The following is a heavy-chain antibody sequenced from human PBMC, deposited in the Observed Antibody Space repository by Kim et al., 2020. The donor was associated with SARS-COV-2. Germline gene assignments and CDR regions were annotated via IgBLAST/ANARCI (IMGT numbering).Heavy chain of an antibody. CDR3: ARTHLCSGGSCYSGDDA. J-gene: IGHJ3*01. Sequence: GGSLRLSCAASGFTFSTYGMHWVRQAPGKGLEWVAVIWYDGNNKSYVDSVKGRFTISRDNSKNTLFLQMNSLRAEDTAMYYCARTHLCSGGSCYSGDDA. CDR1: GFTFSTYG. V-gene: IGHV3-33*01. CDR2: IWYDGNNK. D-gene: IGHD2-15*01.